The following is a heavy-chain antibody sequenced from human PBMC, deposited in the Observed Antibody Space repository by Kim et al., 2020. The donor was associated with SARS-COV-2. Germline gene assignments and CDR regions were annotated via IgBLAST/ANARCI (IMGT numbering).Heavy chain of an antibody. J-gene: IGHJ4*02. CDR2: AGRT. Sequence: AGRTCYTGSVKGRFTISRDNARNSLYLQMDSLRAEDTAVYYCAGGHSGTFWGQGTLVTVSS. D-gene: IGHD6-13*01. CDR3: AGGHSGTF. V-gene: IGHV3-53*01.